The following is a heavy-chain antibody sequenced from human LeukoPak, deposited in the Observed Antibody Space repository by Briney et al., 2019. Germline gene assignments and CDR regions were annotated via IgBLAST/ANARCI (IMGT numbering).Heavy chain of an antibody. CDR3: ARVAYSSSAVHWFDP. J-gene: IGHJ5*02. CDR1: GYTFTGYY. CDR2: INPNSGGT. Sequence: GASVTVSCKASGYTFTGYYIHWVRQAPGQGLEWMGWINPNSGGTNYAQKFQGRVTMTRDTSISTAYMELSRLRSDDTAVYYCARVAYSSSAVHWFDPWGQGTLVTVFS. D-gene: IGHD6-6*01. V-gene: IGHV1-2*02.